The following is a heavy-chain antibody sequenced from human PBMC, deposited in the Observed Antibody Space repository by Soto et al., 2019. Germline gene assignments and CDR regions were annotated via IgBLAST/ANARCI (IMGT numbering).Heavy chain of an antibody. V-gene: IGHV1-46*01. CDR3: ARGYYDSSGYSYFDL. CDR2: INPSGGST. CDR1: GYLFSSYH. J-gene: IGHJ4*02. Sequence: XAVKVSCKASGYLFSSYHIDWVRQAPGQGLEWMGIINPSGGSTKYAQKFRDRFTMTRDTSTRTVSMELSSLRSEDTAVYYCARGYYDSSGYSYFDLWGQRTLVTVSS. D-gene: IGHD3-22*01.